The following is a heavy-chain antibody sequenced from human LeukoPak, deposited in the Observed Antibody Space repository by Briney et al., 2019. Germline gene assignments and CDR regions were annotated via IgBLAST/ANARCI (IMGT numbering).Heavy chain of an antibody. CDR3: ARRNYGGGFDY. D-gene: IGHD1-7*01. J-gene: IGHJ4*02. CDR2: IYHSGST. Sequence: SETLSLTCAVSGYSISSGYYWGWIRQPPGKGLEWIGSIYHSGSTYYYPSLKSRVTISVDTSKNQFSLKLSSVAAADTAVYYCARRNYGGGFDYWGQGTLVTVSS. V-gene: IGHV4-38-2*01. CDR1: GYSISSGYY.